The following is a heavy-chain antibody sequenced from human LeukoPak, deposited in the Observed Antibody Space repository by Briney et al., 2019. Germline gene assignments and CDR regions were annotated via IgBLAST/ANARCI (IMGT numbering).Heavy chain of an antibody. CDR3: ARGYWNYGIFDY. CDR1: GGSISSSSYY. Sequence: SETLSLTCTVSGGSISSSSYYWGWIRQPPGKGLEWIGSIYYSGSTYYNPSLKSRVTISVDTSKNQFSLKLSSVTAADTAVYYCARGYWNYGIFDYWGQGTLVTVSS. CDR2: IYYSGST. V-gene: IGHV4-39*07. D-gene: IGHD1-7*01. J-gene: IGHJ4*02.